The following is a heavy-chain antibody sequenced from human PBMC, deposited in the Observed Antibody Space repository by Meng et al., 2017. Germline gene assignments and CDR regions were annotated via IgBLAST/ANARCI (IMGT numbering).Heavy chain of an antibody. CDR2: IWYDGRHK. CDR3: ARGDWNDAWYFDL. CDR1: GFSCSSHG. Sequence: VQLVAAGAGLVQPGGSRGPLCGASGFSCSSHGMHWVRQAPGKWMEWGAVIWYDGRHKYYVASVKGTFTISRDNSKNTLYLQMNSLRSEDTAVYYCARGDWNDAWYFDLWGRGTLVTVSS. J-gene: IGHJ2*01. D-gene: IGHD1-1*01. V-gene: IGHV3-33*01.